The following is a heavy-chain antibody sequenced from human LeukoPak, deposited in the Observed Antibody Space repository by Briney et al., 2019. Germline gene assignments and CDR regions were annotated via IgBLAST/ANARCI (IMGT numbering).Heavy chain of an antibody. CDR2: IIPLFGTV. J-gene: IGHJ6*03. D-gene: IGHD1-1*01. V-gene: IGHV1-69*06. CDR3: ATPPPGYKFSHHYHLMDA. CDR1: GGTINDYA. Sequence: SVKVSCKPSGGTINDYAVYWVRQAPGQGLEWMARIIPLFGTVNYAQNFQDRLTLSADKSTNTAHMELSSLRFDDTATYYCATPPPGYKFSHHYHLMDALGRGTTVTVSS.